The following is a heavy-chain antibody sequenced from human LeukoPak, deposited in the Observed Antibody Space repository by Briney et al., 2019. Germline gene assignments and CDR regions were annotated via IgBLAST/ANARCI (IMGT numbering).Heavy chain of an antibody. D-gene: IGHD6-19*01. Sequence: KPSETLSLTCTVSGGSISSYYWSWIRQPPGKGLEWIGYIYYSGSTNYNPSLKSRVTISVDTSKNQLSLKLSSVTAADTAVYYCARGVTSSGWFGGAFDIWGQGTMVTVSS. V-gene: IGHV4-59*01. CDR1: GGSISSYY. J-gene: IGHJ3*02. CDR3: ARGVTSSGWFGGAFDI. CDR2: IYYSGST.